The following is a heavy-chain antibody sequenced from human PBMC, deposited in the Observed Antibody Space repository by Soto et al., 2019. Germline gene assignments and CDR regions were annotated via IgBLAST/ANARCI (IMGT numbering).Heavy chain of an antibody. CDR2: IYYSGST. CDR3: ARLSQLRSNPGIDS. V-gene: IGHV4-31*01. Sequence: SETLSLTCTVSGVSISSGGYYWSWIRQHPGKGLDWIGDIYYSGSTYYNPSLKSLGTTSVDTSRTQFSLTMSPVTAADAAVYYSARLSQLRSNPGIDSWGEGTLFTVSS. CDR1: GVSISSGGYY. J-gene: IGHJ4*02. D-gene: IGHD3-3*01.